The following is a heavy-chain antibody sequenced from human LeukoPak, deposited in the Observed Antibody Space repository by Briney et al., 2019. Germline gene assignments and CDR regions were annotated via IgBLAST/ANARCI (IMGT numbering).Heavy chain of an antibody. V-gene: IGHV4-31*03. Sequence: ASETLSLTCTVSGGSISSGGYYWSWIRQHPGKGLEWIGYIYYSGSTYYNPSLKSRVTISVDTSKNQFSLKLSSVTAADTAVYYCAKRPGYCSSTSCSRGAFDIWGQGTMVTASS. CDR1: GGSISSGGYY. CDR2: IYYSGST. D-gene: IGHD2-2*01. J-gene: IGHJ3*02. CDR3: AKRPGYCSSTSCSRGAFDI.